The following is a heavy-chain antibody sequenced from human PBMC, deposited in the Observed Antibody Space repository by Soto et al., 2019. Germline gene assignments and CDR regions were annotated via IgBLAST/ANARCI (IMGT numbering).Heavy chain of an antibody. Sequence: QVQLVQSGAEVKKPGASVKVSCKASGYTFTSYAMHWVRQAPGQRLEWMGWINAGNGNTKYSQKFQGRVTITRDTSASTAYMELSSLRSEDTAVYYCARDVIGGYYYYMDVWGKGTTVTVSS. J-gene: IGHJ6*03. CDR2: INAGNGNT. CDR1: GYTFTSYA. D-gene: IGHD3-22*01. V-gene: IGHV1-3*01. CDR3: ARDVIGGYYYYMDV.